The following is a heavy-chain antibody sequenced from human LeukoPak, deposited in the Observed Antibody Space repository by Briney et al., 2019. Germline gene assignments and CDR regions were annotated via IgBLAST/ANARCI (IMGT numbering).Heavy chain of an antibody. V-gene: IGHV4-39*07. Sequence: SETLSLTCTVSGGSISRSRDYWGWIRQPPGKGLEWIGSIYYSGSTNYNPSLKSRVTISFDTSKNQFSLKLSSVTAADTAVYYCARGRAFFDWGQGTLVTVSS. J-gene: IGHJ4*02. D-gene: IGHD3-3*02. CDR3: ARGRAFFD. CDR2: IYYSGST. CDR1: GGSISRSRDY.